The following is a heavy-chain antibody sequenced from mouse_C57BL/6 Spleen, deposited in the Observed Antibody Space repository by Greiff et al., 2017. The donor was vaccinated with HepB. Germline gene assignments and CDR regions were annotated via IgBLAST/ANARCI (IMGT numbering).Heavy chain of an antibody. Sequence: VQLQQSGAELVRPGASVTLSCKASGYTFTDYEMHWVKQTPVHGLEWIGAIDPETGGTAYNQKFKGKAILTADKSSSTAYMELRSLTSEDSAVYYCTRWGDYDVDFDVWGTGTTVTVSS. CDR3: TRWGDYDVDFDV. V-gene: IGHV1-15*01. CDR2: IDPETGGT. CDR1: GYTFTDYE. D-gene: IGHD2-4*01. J-gene: IGHJ1*03.